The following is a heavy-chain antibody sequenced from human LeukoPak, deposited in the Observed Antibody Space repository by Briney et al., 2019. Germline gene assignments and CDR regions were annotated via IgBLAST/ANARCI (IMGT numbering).Heavy chain of an antibody. D-gene: IGHD3-22*01. V-gene: IGHV1-2*02. Sequence: ASVKVSCKASGYTFTGYYMHWVRQAPGQGLEWMGWINPNSGGTNYAQKFQGRVTMTRDTSISTAYMELSRLRSDDTAVYYCASSPLPPTYYYDSSGYGRLDYWGQGTLVAVSS. CDR2: INPNSGGT. CDR1: GYTFTGYY. J-gene: IGHJ4*02. CDR3: ASSPLPPTYYYDSSGYGRLDY.